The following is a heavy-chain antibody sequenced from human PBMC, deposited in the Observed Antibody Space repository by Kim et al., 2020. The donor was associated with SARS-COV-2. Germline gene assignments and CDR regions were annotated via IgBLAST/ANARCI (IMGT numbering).Heavy chain of an antibody. V-gene: IGHV3-7*01. Sequence: GGSLRLSCAASGFTFSSYWMSWVRQAPGKGLEWVANIRQDGSEKYYVDSVKGRFTISRDNAKNSLYLQMNSLRAEDTAVYYCARDRLDDILTGYYTDAFDIWGQGTMVTVSS. CDR3: ARDRLDDILTGYYTDAFDI. J-gene: IGHJ3*02. CDR1: GFTFSSYW. CDR2: IRQDGSEK. D-gene: IGHD3-9*01.